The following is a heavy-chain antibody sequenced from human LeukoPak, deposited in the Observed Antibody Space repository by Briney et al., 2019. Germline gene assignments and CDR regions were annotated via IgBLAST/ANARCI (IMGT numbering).Heavy chain of an antibody. CDR3: AKDYGSGKLGDY. V-gene: IGHV3-23*01. Sequence: GGSLRLSCVGSGFTFRSHAMSWVRQAPEKGLEFVSGIYENGGTTYYADSVKGRFSISRDNSKNTLYLQMDSLRGEDTAVYYCAKDYGSGKLGDYWGQGTLVTVSS. CDR1: GFTFRSHA. D-gene: IGHD3-10*01. J-gene: IGHJ4*02. CDR2: IYENGGTT.